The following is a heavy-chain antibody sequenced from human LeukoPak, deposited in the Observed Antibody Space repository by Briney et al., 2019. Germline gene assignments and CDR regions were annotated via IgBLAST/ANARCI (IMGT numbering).Heavy chain of an antibody. CDR3: TTDKADIVLPYYYYGMDV. CDR1: GFTFSSYA. J-gene: IGHJ6*02. D-gene: IGHD5-12*01. V-gene: IGHV3-30*04. Sequence: GGSLRLSCAASGFTFSSYAMHWVRQAPGKGLEWVAVISYDGSNKYYADSVKGRFTISRDNSKNTLYLQMNSLKTEDTAVYYCTTDKADIVLPYYYYGMDVWGQGTTVTVSS. CDR2: ISYDGSNK.